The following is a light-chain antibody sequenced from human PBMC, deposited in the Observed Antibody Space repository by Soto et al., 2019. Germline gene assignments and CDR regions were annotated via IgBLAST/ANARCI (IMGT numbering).Light chain of an antibody. Sequence: QSVLTQSPSASASLGASVKLTCTLSSGHSSYAIAWHQQQPEKGPRHLMKLNSDGSHSKGDGIPDRFSGSSSGAERHLTSSSLQSEDEADYYCQTWGTGPAVFGGGTQLTVL. J-gene: IGLJ7*01. V-gene: IGLV4-69*01. CDR3: QTWGTGPAV. CDR1: SGHSSYA. CDR2: LNSDGSH.